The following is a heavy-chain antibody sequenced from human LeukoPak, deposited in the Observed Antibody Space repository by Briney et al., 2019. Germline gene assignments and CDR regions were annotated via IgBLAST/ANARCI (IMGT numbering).Heavy chain of an antibody. CDR2: ISGSGGST. J-gene: IGHJ4*02. CDR1: GFTFSSYA. D-gene: IGHD3-3*01. CDR3: ASYYHFWSGYWGGGDY. V-gene: IGHV3-23*01. Sequence: GGSLRLSCAASGFTFSSYAMSWVRQAPGKGLEWVSAISGSGGSTYYADSVKGRFTISRDNSKNTLYLQMNSLSAEDTAVYYCASYYHFWSGYWGGGDYWGQGTLVTVSS.